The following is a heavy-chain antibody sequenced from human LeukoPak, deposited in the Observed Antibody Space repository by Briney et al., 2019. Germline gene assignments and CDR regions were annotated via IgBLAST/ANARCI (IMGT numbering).Heavy chain of an antibody. D-gene: IGHD4-23*01. V-gene: IGHV3-30*02. CDR1: GFSFSTYG. J-gene: IGHJ4*02. CDR3: AKERKLLPFDC. CDR2: IQNDEIDK. Sequence: GGSLRLSCAASGFSFSTYGMHWVRQAPDKGPGWVAFIQNDEIDKFYEDSLKGRFTVSRDNSKNTLYLQMNSLRAEDTAVYYFAKERKLLPFDCWGQGTLVTVSS.